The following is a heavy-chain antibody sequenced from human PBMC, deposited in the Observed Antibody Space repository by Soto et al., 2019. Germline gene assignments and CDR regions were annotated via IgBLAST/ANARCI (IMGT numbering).Heavy chain of an antibody. J-gene: IGHJ6*03. CDR1: GFTFSSYD. CDR2: IGTAGDT. D-gene: IGHD3-9*01. V-gene: IGHV3-13*01. CDR3: ARALSILTGYYPPDLYYYYMDV. Sequence: GGSLRLSCAASGFTFSSYDMHWVRQATGKGLEWVSAIGTAGDTYYPGSVKGRFTISRENAKNSLYLQMNSLRAGDTAVYYCARALSILTGYYPPDLYYYYMDVWGKGTTVTVSS.